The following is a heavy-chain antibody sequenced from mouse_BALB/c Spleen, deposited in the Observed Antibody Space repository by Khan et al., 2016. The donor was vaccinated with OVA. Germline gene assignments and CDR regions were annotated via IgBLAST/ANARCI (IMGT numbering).Heavy chain of an antibody. D-gene: IGHD2-14*01. CDR1: GDSITTGY. Sequence: EVQLQESGPSLVQPSQTLSLTCSVTGDSITTGYWNWIRKFPGNKLEYMGYIIYTGSTYYNPSLKSRISITRHTSKNQYYLQLKSETDEDTATYYCARSTYRYAFVYWGQGTLVTVSA. CDR2: IIYTGST. CDR3: ARSTYRYAFVY. V-gene: IGHV3-8*02. J-gene: IGHJ3*01.